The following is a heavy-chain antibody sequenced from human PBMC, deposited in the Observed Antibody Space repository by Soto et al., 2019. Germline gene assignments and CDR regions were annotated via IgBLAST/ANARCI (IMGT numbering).Heavy chain of an antibody. CDR2: IYYSGST. J-gene: IGHJ4*02. D-gene: IGHD2-2*01. CDR1: AGSISSGGYY. Sequence: SATLSLTCTVSAGSISSGGYYWSWIRQHPGKGKEWIGYIYYSGSTYYNLSLKSRVTISVDTSKNQFSLKLSSVTAADTAVYYFARGRADIVVVPAAIGFDYWGQGTLLTVSS. V-gene: IGHV4-31*03. CDR3: ARGRADIVVVPAAIGFDY.